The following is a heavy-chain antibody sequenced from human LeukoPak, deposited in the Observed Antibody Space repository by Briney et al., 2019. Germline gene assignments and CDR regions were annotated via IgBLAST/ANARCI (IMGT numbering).Heavy chain of an antibody. J-gene: IGHJ4*02. Sequence: SETLSLTCAVSGGSVSSDNWWSWVRQPPGKGLEWIGEIPHSGNTNYSPSLKSRVTISLDKSRDQFSLKLNSVTAADTAVYYCAKAGVWLPAVWGQGTLVTVSS. D-gene: IGHD3-9*01. CDR2: IPHSGNT. V-gene: IGHV4-4*02. CDR1: GGSVSSDNW. CDR3: AKAGVWLPAV.